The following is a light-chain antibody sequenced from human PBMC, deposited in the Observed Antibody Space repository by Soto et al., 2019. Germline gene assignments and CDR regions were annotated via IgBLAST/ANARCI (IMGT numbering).Light chain of an antibody. V-gene: IGKV2-30*01. CDR1: QTFVYRDGNTY. CDR3: VQGTHWPPFT. J-gene: IGKJ2*01. Sequence: VVITQSPLSLPVTLGQPASISCKSSQTFVYRDGNTYLNWIQQRPGQSPRRLIYQVSHRDSGVPDRFSGSGSGTDFTLKISRVEAEDVGVYYCVQGTHWPPFTFGQGTKLEIK. CDR2: QVS.